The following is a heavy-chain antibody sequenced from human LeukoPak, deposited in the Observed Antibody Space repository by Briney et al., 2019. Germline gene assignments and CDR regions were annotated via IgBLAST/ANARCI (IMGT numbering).Heavy chain of an antibody. CDR2: IYYSGST. J-gene: IGHJ4*02. CDR3: ASIDQEETPMGGYYFDY. D-gene: IGHD5-18*01. CDR1: GGSISDFY. Sequence: SETLSLTCTLSGGSISDFYWSWIRQPPGKGLEWIGYIYYSGSTIFNPSLKSRVTISVDTSKNHFSLKLSSVTAADTAVYYCASIDQEETPMGGYYFDYWGQGTLVTVSS. V-gene: IGHV4-59*01.